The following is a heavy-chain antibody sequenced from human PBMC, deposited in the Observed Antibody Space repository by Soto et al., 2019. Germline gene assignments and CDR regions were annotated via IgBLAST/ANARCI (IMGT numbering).Heavy chain of an antibody. CDR2: INHSGST. D-gene: IGHD6-6*01. J-gene: IGHJ5*02. CDR1: GGSFSGYY. V-gene: IGHV4-34*01. Sequence: SETLSLTCAVYGGSFSGYYWSWIRQPPGKGLEWIGEINHSGSTNYNPSLKSRVTISVDTSKNQFSLKLSSVTAADTAVYYCARGERAARQSNNWFDPWGQGTLVTVSS. CDR3: ARGERAARQSNNWFDP.